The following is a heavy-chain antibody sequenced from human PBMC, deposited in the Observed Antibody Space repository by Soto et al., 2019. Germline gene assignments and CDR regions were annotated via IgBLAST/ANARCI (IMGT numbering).Heavy chain of an antibody. J-gene: IGHJ4*02. V-gene: IGHV1-69*06. CDR3: ARGGALSTSWYWGDGLDS. CDR2: IIPVFGTP. D-gene: IGHD6-13*01. CDR1: GYSFSSHA. Sequence: QVQLEQSGSEVKKSGSSVKVSCKASGYSFSSHAITWVRQAPGQGLEWMGGIIPVFGTPSYAQKFQGRVTISADKSTNTSYLELRSLRSEYTAVYYCARGGALSTSWYWGDGLDSWGQGTQVTVSS.